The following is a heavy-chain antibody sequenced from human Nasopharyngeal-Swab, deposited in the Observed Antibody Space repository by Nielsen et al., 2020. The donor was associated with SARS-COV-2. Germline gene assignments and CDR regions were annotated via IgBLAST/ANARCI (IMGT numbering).Heavy chain of an antibody. CDR3: ARPGWEPYTYYYYGMDV. V-gene: IGHV7-4-1*02. D-gene: IGHD1-26*01. CDR1: GCTFTSYA. Sequence: ASVKVSCKASGCTFTSYAMNWGRQAPGQGLEWMGWINTNTGNPTYAQGFTGRFVFSLDTSVSTAYLQISSLKAEDTAVYYCARPGWEPYTYYYYGMDVWGQGTTVTVSS. J-gene: IGHJ6*02. CDR2: INTNTGNP.